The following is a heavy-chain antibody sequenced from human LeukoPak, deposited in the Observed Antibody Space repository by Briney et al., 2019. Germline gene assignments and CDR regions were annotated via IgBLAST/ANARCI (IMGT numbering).Heavy chain of an antibody. CDR1: GFTFSDYY. V-gene: IGHV3-11*05. CDR2: ISTSSSYT. Sequence: GRSLRLSCAASGFTFSDYYMSWIRQAPGKGQEWVSYISTSSSYTNYADSVKGRFTISRDDAKNSLYLQMNSLRAEDTAVYYCARGGGSRFDYWGQGTLVTVSS. J-gene: IGHJ4*02. CDR3: ARGGGSRFDY. D-gene: IGHD3-10*01.